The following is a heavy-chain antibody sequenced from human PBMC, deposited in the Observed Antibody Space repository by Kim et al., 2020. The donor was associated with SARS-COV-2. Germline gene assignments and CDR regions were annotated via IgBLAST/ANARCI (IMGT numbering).Heavy chain of an antibody. CDR2: IYYSGST. Sequence: SETLSLTCTVSGGSISSGDYYWSWIRQPPGKGLEWIGYIYYSGSTYYNPSLKSRVTISVDTSKNQFSLKLSSVTAADTAVYYCAREIYSGYDWGTLIWGQGTLVTVSS. J-gene: IGHJ4*02. D-gene: IGHD5-12*01. V-gene: IGHV4-30-4*01. CDR3: AREIYSGYDWGTLI. CDR1: GGSISSGDYY.